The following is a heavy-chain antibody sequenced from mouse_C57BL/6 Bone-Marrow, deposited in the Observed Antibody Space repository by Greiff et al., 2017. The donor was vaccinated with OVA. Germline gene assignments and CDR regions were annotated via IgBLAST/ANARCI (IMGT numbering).Heavy chain of an antibody. Sequence: QVQLQQPGAELVRPGYSVKLSCKASGYTFTSYGMDWVKQRPGKGLEWIGNIYSSDSETYYNQKFKDKTTLTLDKSPSTAYMQLSSLTSNDSAVYYSATDYWGQGTTLTVSS. V-gene: IGHV1-61*01. J-gene: IGHJ2*01. CDR3: ATDY. CDR2: IYSSDSET. CDR1: GYTFTSYG.